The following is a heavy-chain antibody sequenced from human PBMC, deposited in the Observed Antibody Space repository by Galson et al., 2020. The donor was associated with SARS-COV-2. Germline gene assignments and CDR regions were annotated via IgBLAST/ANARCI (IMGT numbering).Heavy chain of an antibody. V-gene: IGHV1-24*01. CDR2: FDPEDGET. J-gene: IGHJ4*02. CDR1: GYTLTELS. D-gene: IGHD3-22*01. Sequence: ASVKVSCKVSGYTLTELSMHWVRQAPGKGLEWMGGFDPEDGETIYAQKFQGRVTMTEDTSTDTAYMELSSLRSEDTAVCYCATAPAYYYDSSGWYWGQGTLVTISS. CDR3: ATAPAYYYDSSGWY.